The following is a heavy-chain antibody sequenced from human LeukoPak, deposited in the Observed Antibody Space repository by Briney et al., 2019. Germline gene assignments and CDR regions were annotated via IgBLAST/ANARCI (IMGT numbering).Heavy chain of an antibody. Sequence: ASVKVSCKASGYTFTGYYMHWVRQAPGQGLEWMGWINPNSGGTNYAQKFQGRVTMTRDTSISTAYMELSRLRSDDTAVYYCARDGSGSQRYYMDVWGKGTTVTISS. CDR1: GYTFTGYY. J-gene: IGHJ6*03. CDR2: INPNSGGT. D-gene: IGHD3-10*01. CDR3: ARDGSGSQRYYMDV. V-gene: IGHV1-2*02.